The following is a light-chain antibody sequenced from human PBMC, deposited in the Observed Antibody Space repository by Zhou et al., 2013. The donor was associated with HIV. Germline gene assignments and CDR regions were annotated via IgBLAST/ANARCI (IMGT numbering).Light chain of an antibody. CDR3: QQYQSYSPYT. Sequence: DIQMTQSPSTLSASVGDRVTITCRASQSISSWLAWYQQKPGKVPKLLIYKASILEDGVPPRFSGSGSRTEFTLTISSLQPDDFATYYCQQYQSYSPYTFGQGTKLEIK. CDR2: KAS. V-gene: IGKV1-5*03. J-gene: IGKJ2*01. CDR1: QSISSW.